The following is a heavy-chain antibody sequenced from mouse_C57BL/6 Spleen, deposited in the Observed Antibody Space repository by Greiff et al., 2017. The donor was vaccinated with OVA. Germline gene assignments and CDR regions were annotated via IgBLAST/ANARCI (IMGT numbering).Heavy chain of an antibody. CDR1: GYTFTSYW. J-gene: IGHJ2*01. V-gene: IGHV1-69*01. D-gene: IGHD1-1*01. CDR3: ARSPYGSSPYYFDY. CDR2: IDPSDSYT. Sequence: QVQLKQPGAELVMPGASVKLSCKASGYTFTSYWMHWVKQRPGQGLEWIGEIDPSDSYTNYNQKFKGKSTLTVDKSSSTAYMQLSSLTSEDSAVYYCARSPYGSSPYYFDYWGQGTTLTVSS.